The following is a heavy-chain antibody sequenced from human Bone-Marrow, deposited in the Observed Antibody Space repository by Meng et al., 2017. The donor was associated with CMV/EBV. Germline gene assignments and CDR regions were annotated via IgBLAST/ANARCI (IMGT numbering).Heavy chain of an antibody. CDR2: ISWNSGSI. V-gene: IGHV3-9*01. CDR3: APTYPNWFDP. J-gene: IGHJ5*02. Sequence: GGSLRLSCAASGFTFDDYAMHWVRQAPGKGLEWVSGISWNSGSIGYADSVKGRFTISRDNAKNSLYLQMNSLRAEDTAVYYCAPTYPNWFDPWGQGTLVTVSS. D-gene: IGHD2-2*01. CDR1: GFTFDDYA.